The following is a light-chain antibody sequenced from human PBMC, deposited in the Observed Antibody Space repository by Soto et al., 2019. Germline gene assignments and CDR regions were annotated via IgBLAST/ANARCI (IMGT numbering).Light chain of an antibody. V-gene: IGKV3-20*01. Sequence: EIVLTQSPGTLSLSPGERATLSCRASQSVSSSYLAWYQQKSGQAPRLLIYGASSRATGIPDRFSGSGSGTDFTLTISRLEPEDFAVYYFQQYGSSPQITFGQGTRLEIK. CDR2: GAS. J-gene: IGKJ5*01. CDR1: QSVSSSY. CDR3: QQYGSSPQIT.